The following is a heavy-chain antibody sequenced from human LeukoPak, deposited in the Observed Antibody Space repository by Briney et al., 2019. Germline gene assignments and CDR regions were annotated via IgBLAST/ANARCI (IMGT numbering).Heavy chain of an antibody. CDR2: FYGSGSA. CDR3: VRDVSQRRHFDY. D-gene: IGHD1-1*01. J-gene: IGHJ4*02. V-gene: IGHV4-30-2*01. CDR1: GGSISSGAYY. Sequence: SQTLSLTCTVSGGSISSGAYYWNWIRQPPGKGLEWIGYFYGSGSASYNPSLKSRVTILVDRSNNQFSLKMSSVTAADTAVYYCVRDVSQRRHFDYWGQGTLVTVSS.